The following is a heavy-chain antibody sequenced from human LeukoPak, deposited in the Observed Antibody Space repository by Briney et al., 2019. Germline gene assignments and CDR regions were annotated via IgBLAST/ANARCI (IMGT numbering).Heavy chain of an antibody. J-gene: IGHJ3*02. Sequence: GWSLRLSCAASVFTFSDYYMGWIRQAPGKGLEWVSYISSSGSTIYYADFGKGRFTISRDNAKNSLYLQMNSLRAEDTAVYYCARGPGQQLLDIWGQGTMVTVSS. D-gene: IGHD6-13*01. CDR3: ARGPGQQLLDI. CDR2: ISSSGSTI. CDR1: VFTFSDYY. V-gene: IGHV3-11*01.